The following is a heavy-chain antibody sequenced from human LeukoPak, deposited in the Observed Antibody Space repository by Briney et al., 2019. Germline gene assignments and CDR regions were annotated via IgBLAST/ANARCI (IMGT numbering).Heavy chain of an antibody. CDR1: GFTFSTYS. J-gene: IGHJ4*02. CDR2: ISSSSVAI. V-gene: IGHV3-48*01. CDR3: ARGGLSSAASFDY. Sequence: PGGSLRLSCAASGFTFSTYSMNWVRQAPGNGLERVSYISSSSVAIYYADSVKGRFPISRDNAKNSLYLQMNSLRAEDTAVYYCARGGLSSAASFDYWGQGTLVTVSS. D-gene: IGHD6-19*01.